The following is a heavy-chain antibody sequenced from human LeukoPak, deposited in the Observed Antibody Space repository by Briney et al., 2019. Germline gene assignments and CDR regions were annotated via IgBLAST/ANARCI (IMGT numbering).Heavy chain of an antibody. Sequence: ASVKVSCKASGGTFSSYAISWVRQAPGQGLEWMGGIIPIFGTANYAQKFQGRVTITTDDSTSTAYMELRSLRSDDAAVYYCARGPPAAIWFDPWGQGTLVTVSS. CDR2: IIPIFGTA. J-gene: IGHJ5*02. CDR3: ARGPPAAIWFDP. D-gene: IGHD2-2*02. V-gene: IGHV1-69*05. CDR1: GGTFSSYA.